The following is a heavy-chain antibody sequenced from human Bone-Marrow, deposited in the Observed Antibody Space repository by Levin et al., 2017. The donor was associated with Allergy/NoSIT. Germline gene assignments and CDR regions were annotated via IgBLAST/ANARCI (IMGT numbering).Heavy chain of an antibody. V-gene: IGHV3-43*01. CDR1: GFTFDDYT. CDR2: ISWDGGST. J-gene: IGHJ4*02. CDR3: AKDKREFRIAAAGFDY. D-gene: IGHD6-13*01. Sequence: GASVKVSCAASGFTFDDYTMHWVRQAPGKGLEWVSLISWDGGSTYYADSVKGRFTISRDNSKNSLYLQMNSLRTEDTALYYCAKDKREFRIAAAGFDYWGQGTLVTVSS.